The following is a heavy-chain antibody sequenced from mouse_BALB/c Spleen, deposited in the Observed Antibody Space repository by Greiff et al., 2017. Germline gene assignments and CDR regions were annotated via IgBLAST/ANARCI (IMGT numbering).Heavy chain of an antibody. CDR2: ISSGGGST. CDR3: TATGTPFAY. V-gene: IGHV5-12-1*01. Sequence: EVKLVESGGGLVKPGGSLKLSCAASGFAFSSYDMSWVRQTPEKRLEWVAYISSGGGSTYYPDTVKGRFTISRDNAKNTLYLQMSSLKSEDTAMYYCTATGTPFAYWGQGTLVTVSA. J-gene: IGHJ3*01. CDR1: GFAFSSYD. D-gene: IGHD4-1*02.